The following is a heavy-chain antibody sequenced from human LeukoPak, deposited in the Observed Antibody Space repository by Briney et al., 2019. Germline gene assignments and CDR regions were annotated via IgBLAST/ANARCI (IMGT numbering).Heavy chain of an antibody. J-gene: IGHJ4*02. Sequence: SETLSLTCSVSGDAISGYYWSWIRQSPGQGLEWIGYVYYSGSTNYNPSLKSRSAISIDTSKNQFSLNLTSVTAADTAVYYCASGWLRYYYFDTWGQGTLVTVSS. D-gene: IGHD2-21*01. CDR1: GDAISGYY. V-gene: IGHV4-59*01. CDR3: ASGWLRYYYFDT. CDR2: VYYSGST.